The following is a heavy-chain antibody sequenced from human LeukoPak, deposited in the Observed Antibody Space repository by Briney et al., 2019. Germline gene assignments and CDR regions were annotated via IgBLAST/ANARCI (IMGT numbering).Heavy chain of an antibody. J-gene: IGHJ6*02. CDR1: GFTFSSYA. CDR2: ISGSGGST. Sequence: RGSLRLSCAASGFTFSSYAMSWVRQAPGKGLEWVSAISGSGGSTYYADSVKGRFTISRDNSKNTLYLQMNSLRAEDTAVYYCARVARDYYYGMDVWGQGTTVTVSS. CDR3: ARVARDYYYGMDV. V-gene: IGHV3-23*01.